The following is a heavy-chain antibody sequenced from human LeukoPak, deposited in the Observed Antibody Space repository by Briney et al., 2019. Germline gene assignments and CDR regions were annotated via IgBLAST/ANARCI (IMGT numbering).Heavy chain of an antibody. D-gene: IGHD6-13*01. CDR3: AKQSAGSAAWYSLHYDF. V-gene: IGHV3-23*01. J-gene: IGHJ4*02. CDR1: GFTFSNYA. Sequence: GGSLRLSCAASGFTFSNYAMSWVRQAPGKGLEWVSGISGSGGSTYYADSVKGRFTISRDNSKDTLYLQMNGLRAEDTAVYFCAKQSAGSAAWYSLHYDFWGQGTLVTVSS. CDR2: ISGSGGST.